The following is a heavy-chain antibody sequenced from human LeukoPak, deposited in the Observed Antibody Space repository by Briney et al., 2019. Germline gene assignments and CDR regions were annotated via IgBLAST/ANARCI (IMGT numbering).Heavy chain of an antibody. CDR2: INPSGGST. CDR1: GYTFTGYY. Sequence: ASVKVSCKASGYTFTGYYMHWVRQAPGQGLEWMGWINPSGGSTSYAQKFQGRVTMTRDMSTSTVYMELSSLRSEDTAVYYCARERYYYDSSGYYNDAFDIWGQGTMVTVSS. CDR3: ARERYYYDSSGYYNDAFDI. V-gene: IGHV1-46*01. D-gene: IGHD3-22*01. J-gene: IGHJ3*02.